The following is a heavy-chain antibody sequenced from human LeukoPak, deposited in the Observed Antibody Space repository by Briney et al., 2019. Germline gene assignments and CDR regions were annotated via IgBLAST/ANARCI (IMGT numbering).Heavy chain of an antibody. CDR3: ARDFDSSGYYLLDYYYGMDV. Sequence: ASVKVSCKASGYTFTSYGISWVRQAPGQGLEWMGWISAYNGNTNYAQKLQGRVTMTTDTSTSTAYMELRSLRSDDTAVYYCARDFDSSGYYLLDYYYGMDVWGRGTTVTVSS. CDR1: GYTFTSYG. V-gene: IGHV1-18*01. D-gene: IGHD3-22*01. CDR2: ISAYNGNT. J-gene: IGHJ6*02.